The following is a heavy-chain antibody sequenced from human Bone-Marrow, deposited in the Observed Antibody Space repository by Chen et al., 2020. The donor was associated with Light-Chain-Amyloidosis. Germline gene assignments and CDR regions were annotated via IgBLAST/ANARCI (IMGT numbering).Heavy chain of an antibody. Sequence: EVKLVESGGGLLQRGGSLRLSCAASGFAFGSYALSWFRQAPGRGLEWVSTISGSGGRRYYGDSVKGRLTISRDNAKNALFLQMNSLRAEDTAVYYCAKDISYDDILPGYPADAFDIWGQGTMVTVSS. CDR1: GFAFGSYA. J-gene: IGHJ3*02. CDR2: ISGSGGRR. D-gene: IGHD3-9*01. V-gene: IGHV3-23*04. CDR3: AKDISYDDILPGYPADAFDI.